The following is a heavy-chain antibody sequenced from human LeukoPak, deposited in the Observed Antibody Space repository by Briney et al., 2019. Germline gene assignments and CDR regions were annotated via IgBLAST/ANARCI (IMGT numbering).Heavy chain of an antibody. Sequence: GESLKISCKRSGYSFTSYWIGWVRQMPGKGLEWMRTNYPGDSDTRYSPSFQGQVTISADKSISTSYLQWSSLKPTDTAMYYCATTRIRLVTNAFDIWGQGTMVTVSS. CDR2: NYPGDSDT. V-gene: IGHV5-51*01. D-gene: IGHD3-9*01. CDR1: GYSFTSYW. CDR3: ATTRIRLVTNAFDI. J-gene: IGHJ3*02.